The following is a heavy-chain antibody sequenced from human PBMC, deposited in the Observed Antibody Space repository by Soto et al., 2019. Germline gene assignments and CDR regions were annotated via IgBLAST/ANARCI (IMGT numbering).Heavy chain of an antibody. CDR2: MYKTGST. CDR3: ARDLWGYCGTDCYPLDV. Sequence: SSETLSLTCTVSGGSISGYYWSWIRQPPGKGLEWIGYMYKTGSTVYNPSFKSRVTISVDTSKNQFSLKLNSVTAADTAVYYCARDLWGYCGTDCYPLDVWGQGTMVT. CDR1: GGSISGYY. D-gene: IGHD2-21*02. V-gene: IGHV4-59*01. J-gene: IGHJ6*02.